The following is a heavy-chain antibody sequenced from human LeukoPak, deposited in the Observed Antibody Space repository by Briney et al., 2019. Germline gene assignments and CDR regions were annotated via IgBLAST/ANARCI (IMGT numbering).Heavy chain of an antibody. CDR2: IYYGGGT. D-gene: IGHD3-22*01. CDR3: ARTNYYDNSGYPDY. V-gene: IGHV4-59*01. J-gene: IGHJ4*02. CDR1: GGSISSYH. Sequence: SETLSLTCTISGGSISSYHWTWIRQPPGKGLEWIGYIYYGGGTNYNPSLKSRVTISVDTSKNQFSLKLSSVTAADTAVYYCARTNYYDNSGYPDYWGQGTLVTVSS.